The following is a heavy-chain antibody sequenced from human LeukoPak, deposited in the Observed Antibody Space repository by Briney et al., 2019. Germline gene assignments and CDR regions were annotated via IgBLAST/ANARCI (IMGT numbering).Heavy chain of an antibody. CDR3: ARAKRKSMVRGVIIEGNWFDP. J-gene: IGHJ5*02. Sequence: ASVKVSCKASGYTFTSYGISWGRQAPGQGLEGMGWISAYNGNTNYAQKLQGRVTMTTDTSTSTAYMELRSLRSDDTAVYYCARAKRKSMVRGVIIEGNWFDPWGQGTLVTVSS. V-gene: IGHV1-18*04. CDR2: ISAYNGNT. CDR1: GYTFTSYG. D-gene: IGHD3-10*01.